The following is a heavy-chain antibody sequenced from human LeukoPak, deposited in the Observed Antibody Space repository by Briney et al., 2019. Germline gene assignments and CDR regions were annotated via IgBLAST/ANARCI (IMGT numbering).Heavy chain of an antibody. V-gene: IGHV1-69*06. Sequence: SVKVSCKASGGAFSSYAISWVRQAPGQGLEWMGGIIPIFGTANYAQKFQGRVTITADKSTSTAYMELSSLRSEDTAVYYCARSVVVTATPFDYWGQGTLVTVSS. CDR3: ARSVVVTATPFDY. CDR1: GGAFSSYA. J-gene: IGHJ4*02. CDR2: IIPIFGTA. D-gene: IGHD2-21*02.